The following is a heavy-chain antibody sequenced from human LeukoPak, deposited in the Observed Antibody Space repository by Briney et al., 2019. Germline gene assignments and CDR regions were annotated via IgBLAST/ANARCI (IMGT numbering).Heavy chain of an antibody. D-gene: IGHD3-22*01. Sequence: VKVSCKASGGTFSSYAISWVRQAPGQGLEWMGGIIPIFGTANYAQKFQGRVTITTDESTSTAYMELSSLRSEDTAVYYCARIQLRDYYDSSGYYYPAFDIWGQGTMVTVSS. CDR3: ARIQLRDYYDSSGYYYPAFDI. V-gene: IGHV1-69*05. CDR1: GGTFSSYA. J-gene: IGHJ3*02. CDR2: IIPIFGTA.